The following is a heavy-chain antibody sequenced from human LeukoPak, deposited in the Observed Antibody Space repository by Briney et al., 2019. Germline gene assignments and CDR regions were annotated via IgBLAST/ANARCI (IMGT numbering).Heavy chain of an antibody. CDR3: ARSARGDGYNPYYFNY. D-gene: IGHD5-24*01. CDR2: VYTGGST. Sequence: GGSLRLSCAASGFTVSGNYMSWVRLAPGKGLEWFSVVYTGGSTYYADSVKGRFTISRDTSKNTVYLQMNSLRAEDTAVYYCARSARGDGYNPYYFNYWGQGSLVTVSS. CDR1: GFTVSGNY. J-gene: IGHJ4*02. V-gene: IGHV3-53*01.